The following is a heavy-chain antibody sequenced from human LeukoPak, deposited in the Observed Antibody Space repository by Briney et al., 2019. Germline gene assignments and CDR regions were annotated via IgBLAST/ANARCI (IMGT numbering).Heavy chain of an antibody. J-gene: IGHJ4*02. Sequence: PSETLSLTCAVYGGSFSGYYWSWIRQPPGKGLEWIGEINHSGSTNYNPSLESRVTISVDTSKNQFSLKLSSVTAADTAVYYCASRPIVVVTEYYFDYWGQGTLVTVSS. CDR2: INHSGST. CDR3: ASRPIVVVTEYYFDY. V-gene: IGHV4-34*01. D-gene: IGHD3-22*01. CDR1: GGSFSGYY.